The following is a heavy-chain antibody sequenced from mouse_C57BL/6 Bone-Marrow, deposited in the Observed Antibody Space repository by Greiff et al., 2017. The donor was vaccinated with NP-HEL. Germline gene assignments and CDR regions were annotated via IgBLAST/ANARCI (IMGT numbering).Heavy chain of an antibody. CDR1: GYSITSGYY. D-gene: IGHD5-1-1*01. CDR2: LSYDGSN. V-gene: IGHV3-6*01. CDR3: CIPYFDY. Sequence: EVKLMESGPGLVKPSQSLSLTCSVPGYSITSGYYWNWIRQFPGTNLEWMGYLSYDGSNNYHPSLNNRISITRDTSKNQLFLKLTSVTTEDTATYYCCIPYFDYWGQGTTLTVSS. J-gene: IGHJ2*01.